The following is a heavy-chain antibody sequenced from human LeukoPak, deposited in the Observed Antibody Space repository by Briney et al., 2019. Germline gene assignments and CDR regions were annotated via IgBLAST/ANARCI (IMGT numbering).Heavy chain of an antibody. CDR3: AKVLWFGELGGAFDI. D-gene: IGHD3-10*01. Sequence: GGALRLSCAASGFTCSSYAMSWVHQAPGKELEWVSAISGSGGSTYYADSVKGRFTISRDNSKNTLYLQMNSLRAEDTAVYYCAKVLWFGELGGAFDIWGQGTMVTVSS. CDR1: GFTCSSYA. J-gene: IGHJ3*02. V-gene: IGHV3-23*01. CDR2: ISGSGGST.